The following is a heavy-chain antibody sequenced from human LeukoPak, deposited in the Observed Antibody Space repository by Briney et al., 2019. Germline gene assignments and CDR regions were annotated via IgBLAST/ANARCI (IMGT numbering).Heavy chain of an antibody. Sequence: SETLSLTCAVYGGSFSGYYWSWIRQPPGKGLEWVGEINHTEGTNDNPSLKSRVTISVDTSKNQFSLKLSSVTAADTAVYYCARELELRYWGQGTLVTVSS. J-gene: IGHJ4*02. CDR2: INHTEGT. V-gene: IGHV4-34*01. D-gene: IGHD1-7*01. CDR1: GGSFSGYY. CDR3: ARELELRY.